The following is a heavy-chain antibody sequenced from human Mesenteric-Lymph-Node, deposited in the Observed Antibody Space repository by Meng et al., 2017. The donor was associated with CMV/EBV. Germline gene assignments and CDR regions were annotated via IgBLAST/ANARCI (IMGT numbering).Heavy chain of an antibody. D-gene: IGHD6-19*01. J-gene: IGHJ4*02. CDR2: ITWDGATI. Sequence: GESLKISCVASGFTFDDYAMHWVRQSPGKGLEWVSLITWDGATIYYADSVKGRFTISRDNSKNSLYLQLNSLRAGDTALYYCAKGGYTSGLISVWGQGTLVTVSS. CDR3: AKGGYTSGLISV. V-gene: IGHV3-43D*03. CDR1: GFTFDDYA.